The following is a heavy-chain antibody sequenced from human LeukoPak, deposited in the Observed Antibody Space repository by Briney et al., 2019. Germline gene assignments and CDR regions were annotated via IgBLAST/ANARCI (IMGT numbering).Heavy chain of an antibody. J-gene: IGHJ3*02. Sequence: ASVKVSCKASGYTFTSYAMNWVRQAPGQGLEWMGWINTNTGSPTYAQGFTGRFVFSLDTSVSTAYLQISSLKAEDTAVYYCARDGYYDSSGYTARDAFDIWGQGTMVTVSS. D-gene: IGHD3-22*01. CDR1: GYTFTSYA. CDR2: INTNTGSP. V-gene: IGHV7-4-1*02. CDR3: ARDGYYDSSGYTARDAFDI.